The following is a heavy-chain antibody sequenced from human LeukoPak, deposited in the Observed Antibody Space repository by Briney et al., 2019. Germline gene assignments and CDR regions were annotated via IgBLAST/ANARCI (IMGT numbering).Heavy chain of an antibody. J-gene: IGHJ4*02. D-gene: IGHD2-15*01. CDR2: IYPGDSET. V-gene: IGHV5-51*01. CDR3: ARHTRATPFDY. Sequence: GESLKISSKGSGYSFTNYWIGWVRQVPGKGLEWMGIIYPGDSETRYSPSFQGQVTISADKSISTAYLQWSSLKASDTAMYYCARHTRATPFDYWGQGTLVTVSS. CDR1: GYSFTNYW.